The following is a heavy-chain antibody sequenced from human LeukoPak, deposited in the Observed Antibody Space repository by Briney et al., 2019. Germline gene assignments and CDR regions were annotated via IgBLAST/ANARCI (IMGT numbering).Heavy chain of an antibody. J-gene: IGHJ4*02. V-gene: IGHV4-39*01. D-gene: IGHD5-24*01. CDR3: VQSWLYFDY. CDR1: GGSISSSSYY. Sequence: SETLSLTCTVSGGSISSSSYYWGWIRQPPGTGLEWIGSIYYSGSTYYNPSLKSRVTISVDTSKNQFSLKLSSVTAADTAVYYCVQSWLYFDYWGQGTLVTVSS. CDR2: IYYSGST.